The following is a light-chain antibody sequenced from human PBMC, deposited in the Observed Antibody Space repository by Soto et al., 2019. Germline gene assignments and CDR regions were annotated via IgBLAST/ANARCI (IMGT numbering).Light chain of an antibody. CDR3: SSYTTSYFYV. CDR2: EVE. CDR1: GRDIGAYNY. V-gene: IGLV2-14*01. Sequence: QSVLTQPASVSGSAGQSNTISCTGSGRDIGAYNYVSWYQQHPGKAPKLIIYEVENRPSGVSNRFSASKSAFTASLTISGLQAEDEADYYCSSYTTSYFYVFGPGTKVTVL. J-gene: IGLJ1*01.